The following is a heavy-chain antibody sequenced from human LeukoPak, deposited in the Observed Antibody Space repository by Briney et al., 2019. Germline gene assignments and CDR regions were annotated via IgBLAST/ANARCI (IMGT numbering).Heavy chain of an antibody. CDR3: ARGIAARPGWEALLY. CDR1: GFTFSSYA. D-gene: IGHD6-6*01. Sequence: GGSLRLSCAASGFTFSSYAMSWVRQAPGKGLEWVSAISGSGGSTYYADSVKGRFTISRDNSKNTLYLQMNSLRAEDTAVYYCARGIAARPGWEALLYWGQGTLVIVSS. CDR2: ISGSGGST. V-gene: IGHV3-23*01. J-gene: IGHJ4*02.